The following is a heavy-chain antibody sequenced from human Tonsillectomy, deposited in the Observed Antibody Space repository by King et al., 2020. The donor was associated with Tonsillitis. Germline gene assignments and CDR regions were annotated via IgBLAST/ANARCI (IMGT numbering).Heavy chain of an antibody. CDR2: INNSGSA. J-gene: IGHJ4*02. CDR1: GGSFSGYY. Sequence: VQLQQWGAGLLKPSETLSLTCAVYGGSFSGYYWSWIRQPPGKGLEWIGQINNSGSANYNPSLRGPFTLSLDTSKNQFSLNLSFVTAADTAVYYCARADYYDTSGYYLLDYWGQGTLVTVSS. V-gene: IGHV4-34*01. D-gene: IGHD3-22*01. CDR3: ARADYYDTSGYYLLDY.